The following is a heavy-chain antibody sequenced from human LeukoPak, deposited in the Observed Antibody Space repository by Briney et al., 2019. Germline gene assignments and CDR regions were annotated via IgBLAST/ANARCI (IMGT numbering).Heavy chain of an antibody. J-gene: IGHJ4*02. CDR3: ARAGYYDILTGYYRHDDY. D-gene: IGHD3-9*01. CDR1: GYTFTSYG. Sequence: ASVKVSCKASGYTFTSYGISWVRQAPGQGLEWMGWISAYNGNTNYAQKFQGRVTMTRNTSISTAYMELSSLRSEDTAVYYCARAGYYDILTGYYRHDDYWGQGTLVTVSS. V-gene: IGHV1-18*01. CDR2: ISAYNGNT.